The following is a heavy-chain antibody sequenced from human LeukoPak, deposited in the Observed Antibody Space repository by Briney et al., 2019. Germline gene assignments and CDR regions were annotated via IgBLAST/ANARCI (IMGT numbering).Heavy chain of an antibody. J-gene: IGHJ4*02. V-gene: IGHV3-74*01. D-gene: IGHD3-9*01. CDR1: GFTFSNYW. Sequence: GGSLRLSCVASGFTFSNYWIQWVRQVPGKGLVWVSRTSSDGSSTSFADAVKGRFSISRDNAKNTLYPQMNSLRVEDTAVYYCATILTGYPNWGQGTLVTVSS. CDR2: TSSDGSST. CDR3: ATILTGYPN.